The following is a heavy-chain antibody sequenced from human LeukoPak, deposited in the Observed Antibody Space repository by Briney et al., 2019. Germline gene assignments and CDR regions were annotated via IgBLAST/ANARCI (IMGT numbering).Heavy chain of an antibody. CDR2: ISWNSGST. D-gene: IGHD3-22*01. Sequence: GGSLRLSCAASGFTFDDYAMHWVRQAPGKGLEWVSGISWNSGSTGYADSVKGRFTISRDNAKNSLYLQMNSLRAEDTALYYCAKADYYDSSGYYRAMYYFDYWGQGTLVTVSS. V-gene: IGHV3-9*01. J-gene: IGHJ4*02. CDR3: AKADYYDSSGYYRAMYYFDY. CDR1: GFTFDDYA.